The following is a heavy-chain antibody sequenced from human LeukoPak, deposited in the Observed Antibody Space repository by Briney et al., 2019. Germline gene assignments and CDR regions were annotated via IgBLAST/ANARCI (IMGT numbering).Heavy chain of an antibody. CDR1: GGSISSYY. CDR3: ARLFHYDSSGYFDY. D-gene: IGHD3-22*01. Sequence: SETLSLTCTVSGGSISSYYWSWIRQPPGKGLEWIGYIYYSGTTNYNPSLKSRVTISVDTSKNQFSLKLSSVTAADAAVYYCARLFHYDSSGYFDYWGQGTLVTVSS. J-gene: IGHJ4*02. V-gene: IGHV4-59*08. CDR2: IYYSGTT.